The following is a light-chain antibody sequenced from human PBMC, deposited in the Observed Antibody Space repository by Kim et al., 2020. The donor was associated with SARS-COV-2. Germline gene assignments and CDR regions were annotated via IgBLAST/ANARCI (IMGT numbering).Light chain of an antibody. Sequence: SPGERATLSVGGSVSISTSLAWDQPRPGQAPRLRIYCATTRATGIPARFNGNGSGTEFTITISSLQSEDFVVYYCQQYCKWPPWTFCQGTKVDIK. CDR1: VSISTS. CDR3: QQYCKWPPWT. V-gene: IGKV3-15*01. CDR2: CAT. J-gene: IGKJ1*01.